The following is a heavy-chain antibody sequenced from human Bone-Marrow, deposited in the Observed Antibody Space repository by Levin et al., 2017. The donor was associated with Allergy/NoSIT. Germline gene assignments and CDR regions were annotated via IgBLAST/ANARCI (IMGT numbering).Heavy chain of an antibody. J-gene: IGHJ4*02. Sequence: ASVKVSCKASGNNFTRYDINWVRQAPGQGLEWMGWMNPNSGNTGQAKKYQGRVNLTRNTSINTAYLELRSLELQDTAVYYCVDPRGWGQGTLIIVSS. D-gene: IGHD3-10*01. CDR3: VDPRG. CDR1: GNNFTRYD. CDR2: MNPNSGNT. V-gene: IGHV1-8*01.